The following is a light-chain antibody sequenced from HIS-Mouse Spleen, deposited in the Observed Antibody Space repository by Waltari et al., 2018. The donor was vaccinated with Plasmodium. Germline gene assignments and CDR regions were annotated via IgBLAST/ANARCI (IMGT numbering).Light chain of an antibody. Sequence: QSALTQPASVSASPGQSITIPCTGTSSDVGLYYLVPWYQQHPGKAPKLMIYEGSKRPSGVSNRFSGSKSGNTASLTISGLQAEDEADYYCCSYAGSSTWVFGGGTKLTVL. V-gene: IGLV2-23*01. CDR1: SSDVGLYYL. CDR3: CSYAGSSTWV. CDR2: EGS. J-gene: IGLJ3*02.